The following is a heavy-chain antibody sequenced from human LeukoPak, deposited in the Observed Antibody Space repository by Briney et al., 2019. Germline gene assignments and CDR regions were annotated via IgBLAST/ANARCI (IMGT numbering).Heavy chain of an antibody. J-gene: IGHJ4*02. Sequence: PARSLRLSCAASGFTFSSYGMHWVRQAPGKGLEWVAVISYDGSNKYYADSVKGRFTISRDNSKNTLYLQMNSLRAEDTAVYYCARRRGYSSGCHYFDYWGQGTLVTVSS. V-gene: IGHV3-30*03. CDR1: GFTFSSYG. CDR2: ISYDGSNK. CDR3: ARRRGYSSGCHYFDY. D-gene: IGHD6-19*01.